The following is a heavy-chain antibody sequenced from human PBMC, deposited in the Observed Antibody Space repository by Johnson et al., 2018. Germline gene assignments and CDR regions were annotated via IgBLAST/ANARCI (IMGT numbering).Heavy chain of an antibody. CDR3: VRSLGYYYNMDV. V-gene: IGHV4-34*01. CDR1: GGSFSGYY. J-gene: IGHJ6*02. CDR2: INHSGST. Sequence: QVQLQQWGAGLLKPSETLSLTCAVYGGSFSGYYWSWIRQPPGKGLEWIGEINHSGSTNNNPSLKSRVTISVDTSKNQFSLKLRFVTAADTAVYYCVRSLGYYYNMDVWGQGNTVTVSS.